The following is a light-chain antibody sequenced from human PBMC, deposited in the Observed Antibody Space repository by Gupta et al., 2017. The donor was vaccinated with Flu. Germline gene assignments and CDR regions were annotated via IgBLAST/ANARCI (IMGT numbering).Light chain of an antibody. CDR2: EVS. CDR1: SSDVGGYNY. V-gene: IGLV2-14*01. J-gene: IGLJ3*02. Sequence: QSITISCTGTSSDVGGYNYVSWYQQHPGKAPKLMSYEVSNRPSGVSNRFSGPTSGNTASLTISGLQAEDEADYYCSSYTSSSWVFGGGTKLTVL. CDR3: SSYTSSSWV.